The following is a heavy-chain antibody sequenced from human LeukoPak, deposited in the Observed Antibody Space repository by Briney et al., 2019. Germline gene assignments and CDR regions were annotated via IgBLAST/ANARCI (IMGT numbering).Heavy chain of an antibody. D-gene: IGHD3-9*01. J-gene: IGHJ3*02. V-gene: IGHV1-69*13. CDR2: IIPIFGTA. CDR1: GGTVSRYP. Sequence: SVKVSCKASGGTVSRYPISWVRQAPGQGLEWMGGIIPIFGTANYAQKFQGRVTITADESTSTAYMELSSLRSEDTAVYYCARDRAEYDILTGYYKDPDAFDIWGQGTMVTVSS. CDR3: ARDRAEYDILTGYYKDPDAFDI.